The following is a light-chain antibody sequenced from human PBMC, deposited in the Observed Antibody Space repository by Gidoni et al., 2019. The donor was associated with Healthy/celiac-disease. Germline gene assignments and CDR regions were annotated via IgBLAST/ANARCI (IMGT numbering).Light chain of an antibody. Sequence: DIQMTQSPSTLSASVGDRVTITCRASQSISSWLAWYQQKPGKAPKLLIYDASSLESGVPSRFSGSGSGTEFTLTISSLQPDDFATYYCQLYNSYSWTFGQGTKLEIK. J-gene: IGKJ2*01. CDR3: QLYNSYSWT. CDR1: QSISSW. V-gene: IGKV1-5*01. CDR2: DAS.